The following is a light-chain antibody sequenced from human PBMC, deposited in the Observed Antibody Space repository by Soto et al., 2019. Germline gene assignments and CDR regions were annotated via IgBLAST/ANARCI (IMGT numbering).Light chain of an antibody. CDR2: DVN. J-gene: IGLJ1*01. CDR3: CSYTRSTTYV. Sequence: QSVLTQPASVSGSPGQSITISCTGTSSDVGGYNYVSWYQQHPGKAPKLMIFDVNNRPSGISSRFSGSKSGNTASLTISGLQAEDEADYYCCSYTRSTTYVLGTGTKVTVL. V-gene: IGLV2-14*03. CDR1: SSDVGGYNY.